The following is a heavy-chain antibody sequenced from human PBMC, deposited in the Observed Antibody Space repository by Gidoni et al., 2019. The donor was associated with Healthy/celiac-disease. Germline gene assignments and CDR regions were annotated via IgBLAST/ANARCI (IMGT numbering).Heavy chain of an antibody. V-gene: IGHV3-21*01. CDR1: GFTFSSYS. D-gene: IGHD3-22*01. Sequence: EVQLVESGGGLVKPGGSLRLSCAASGFTFSSYSMNWVRQAPGKGLEWVSSISSSSSYIYYADSVKGRFTISRDNAKNSLYLQMNSLRAEDTAVYYCARVRYYYDSSGYLYGMDVWGQGTTVTVSS. J-gene: IGHJ6*02. CDR3: ARVRYYYDSSGYLYGMDV. CDR2: ISSSSSYI.